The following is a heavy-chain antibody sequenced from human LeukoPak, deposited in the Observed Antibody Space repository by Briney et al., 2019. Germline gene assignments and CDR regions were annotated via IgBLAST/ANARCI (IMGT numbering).Heavy chain of an antibody. Sequence: GGSLRLSCAASGFTFSNYWMLWVRQAPGKGLACVSRINDAGSSATYADSVQGRFSISIDNSKNTLYLQMDTLRAEDTAVYYCVRDDSNGVDYWGQGTLVTVSS. J-gene: IGHJ4*02. D-gene: IGHD5-18*01. CDR1: GFTFSNYW. CDR3: VRDDSNGVDY. V-gene: IGHV3-74*01. CDR2: INDAGSSA.